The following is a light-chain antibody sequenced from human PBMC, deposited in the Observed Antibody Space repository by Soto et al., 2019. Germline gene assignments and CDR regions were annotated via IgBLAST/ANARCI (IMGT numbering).Light chain of an antibody. CDR3: QQYRSSLTLT. J-gene: IGKJ1*01. CDR2: AAS. CDR1: QSVISNY. V-gene: IGKV3-20*01. Sequence: EVVLTQSPGTVSLSPGERVTLSCRASQSVISNYLAWYQQRPGQAPRLLIYAASSRATGIPDRFSGSGSGTDFTLSTSRLEPEDFAVYYCQQYRSSLTLTFGQGTKVE.